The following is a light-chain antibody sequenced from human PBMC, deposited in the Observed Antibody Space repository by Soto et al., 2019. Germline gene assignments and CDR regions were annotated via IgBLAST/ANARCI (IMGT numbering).Light chain of an antibody. CDR1: QFVSSAY. V-gene: IGKV3-20*01. Sequence: EVVLTQSPGTLSLSPGARATLSCRASQFVSSAYLAWYQQRPGQAPRLLIYGASSRATGIPDRFSGGGSETDCTLTISRLESEDSAVYYCQQYGISPFTFGGGTKVEI. J-gene: IGKJ4*01. CDR2: GAS. CDR3: QQYGISPFT.